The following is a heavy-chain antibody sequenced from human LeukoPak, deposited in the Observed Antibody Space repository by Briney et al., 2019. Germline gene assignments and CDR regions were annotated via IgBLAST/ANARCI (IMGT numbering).Heavy chain of an antibody. CDR2: ISYDGSNK. J-gene: IGHJ6*02. Sequence: GGSLRLSCAASGFTFSSYGMHWVRQAPGKGLEWVSVISYDGSNKYYADSVKDRFTISRDNSKNTLYLQMNSLRAEDTAVYYCAKVRLPLGYCSSTSCYGDYYYGMDVWGQGTTVTVSS. V-gene: IGHV3-30*18. D-gene: IGHD2-2*01. CDR1: GFTFSSYG. CDR3: AKVRLPLGYCSSTSCYGDYYYGMDV.